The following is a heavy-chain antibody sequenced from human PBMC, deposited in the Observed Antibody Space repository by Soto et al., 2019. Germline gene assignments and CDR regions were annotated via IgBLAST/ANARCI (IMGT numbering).Heavy chain of an antibody. V-gene: IGHV1-8*01. CDR1: GYTFTSYD. CDR2: MNPNSGNT. J-gene: IGHJ4*02. CDR3: ARELTVRGNDS. D-gene: IGHD3-10*01. Sequence: QVQLVQSGAEVKKPGASVKVSCKASGYTFTSYDINWVRQASGQGLEWMGWMNPNSGNTGYAQKCQGRVTMTSNTSIKTAYMELSSLRSEDTAVDYCARELTVRGNDSWGQGTLVTVSS.